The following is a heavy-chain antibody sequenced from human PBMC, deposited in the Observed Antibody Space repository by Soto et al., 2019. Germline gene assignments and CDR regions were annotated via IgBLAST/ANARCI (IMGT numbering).Heavy chain of an antibody. CDR2: ISGSGGST. CDR1: GFTFSSYA. CDR3: AKRPRITMIVVGYFQH. V-gene: IGHV3-23*01. Sequence: EVQLLESGGGLVQPGGSLRLSCAASGFTFSSYAMSWVRQAPGKGLEWVSAISGSGGSTYYADSVKGRFTISRDNSKNTLYLQMNSLRAEDTAVYYCAKRPRITMIVVGYFQHWGQGTLVTVSS. J-gene: IGHJ1*01. D-gene: IGHD3-22*01.